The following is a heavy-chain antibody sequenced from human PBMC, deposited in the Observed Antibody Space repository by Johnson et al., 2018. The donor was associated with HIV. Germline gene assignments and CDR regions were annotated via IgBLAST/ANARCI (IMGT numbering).Heavy chain of an antibody. V-gene: IGHV3-66*01. CDR3: AREMVAAKDAFDI. D-gene: IGHD2-15*01. J-gene: IGHJ3*02. CDR1: GFTVTTKY. Sequence: VQLVESGGGVVQPGRSLRLSCAASGFTVTTKYMSWVRQAPGKGLEWVSVIYSGGSTYYADSVKGRFTISRDNSKNTLYLQMNSLRAEDASVYHCAREMVAAKDAFDIWGQGTMVTLSS. CDR2: IYSGGST.